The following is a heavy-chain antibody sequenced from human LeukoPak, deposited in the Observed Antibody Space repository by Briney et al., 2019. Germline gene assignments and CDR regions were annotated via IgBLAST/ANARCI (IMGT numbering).Heavy chain of an antibody. Sequence: GGSLRLSCAASGFTLSSYAMSWVRQAPGKGLEWVSAISDSGNTYHADSVKGRFTISRDNSKNTLYLQMNSLRAEDTAVYYCAKYLFGSYWGQGTLVTVSS. CDR2: ISDSGNT. J-gene: IGHJ4*02. CDR1: GFTLSSYA. D-gene: IGHD3-10*02. V-gene: IGHV3-23*01. CDR3: AKYLFGSY.